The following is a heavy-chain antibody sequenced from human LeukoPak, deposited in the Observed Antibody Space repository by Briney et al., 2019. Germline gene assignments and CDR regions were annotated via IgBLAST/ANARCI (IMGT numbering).Heavy chain of an antibody. D-gene: IGHD6-19*01. Sequence: GGSLKVSCAASGFTFSKYTMNWVRQAPGKGLEWVASISSQENYVYYADSMKGRFTISRDNANNSLNLQLDSLRAEDTAVYYCARAILTVSGTALFYLDFWGQGTLVTVSP. J-gene: IGHJ4*02. CDR3: ARAILTVSGTALFYLDF. V-gene: IGHV3-21*01. CDR1: GFTFSKYT. CDR2: ISSQENYV.